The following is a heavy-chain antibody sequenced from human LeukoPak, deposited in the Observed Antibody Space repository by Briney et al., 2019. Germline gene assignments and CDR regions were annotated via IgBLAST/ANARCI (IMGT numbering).Heavy chain of an antibody. CDR1: GVSITTYY. V-gene: IGHV4-59*01. Sequence: SETLSLTCTVSGVSITTYYWNWVRQPPGKGLEWIGHMFYSGTTSYNPSLKSRVAISVDTFKSRVSLTVTSVTAADTAVYYCVGEKSFFGEAIWSQGTLVTVSS. J-gene: IGHJ3*02. CDR3: VGEKSFFGEAI. CDR2: MFYSGTT. D-gene: IGHD3-10*01.